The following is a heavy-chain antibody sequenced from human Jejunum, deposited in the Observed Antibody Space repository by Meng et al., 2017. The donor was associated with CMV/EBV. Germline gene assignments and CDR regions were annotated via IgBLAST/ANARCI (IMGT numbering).Heavy chain of an antibody. CDR3: ARGSFGTSGSYYFEY. Sequence: GYTLTSYAMNWVRQAPGQGLEWMGWINTNTGNPTYAQGFKGRFVFYLDTSVSTAYLQISSLQAEDTAVYYCARGSFGTSGSYYFEYWGHGTLVTVSS. J-gene: IGHJ4*01. CDR2: INTNTGNP. D-gene: IGHD3-10*01. V-gene: IGHV7-4-1*02. CDR1: GYTLTSYA.